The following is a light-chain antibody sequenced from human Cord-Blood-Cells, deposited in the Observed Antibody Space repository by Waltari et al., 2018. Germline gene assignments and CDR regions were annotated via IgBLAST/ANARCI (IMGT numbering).Light chain of an antibody. CDR2: YDS. CDR1: HIGSKS. Sequence: SYVLTQPPSVSVAPGKTARITCGGNHIGSKSGHWYQQKPGQAPVLVIYYDSDRPSGIPERFSGSNSGNTATLTISRVEAGDEADYYCQVWDSSSDQNWVFGGGTKLTVL. V-gene: IGLV3-21*04. J-gene: IGLJ3*02. CDR3: QVWDSSSDQNWV.